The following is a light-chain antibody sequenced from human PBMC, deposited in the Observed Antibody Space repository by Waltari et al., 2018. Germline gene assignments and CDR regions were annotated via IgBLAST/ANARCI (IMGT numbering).Light chain of an antibody. CDR2: DLS. CDR1: SRDVGGYTF. Sequence: QSALTQPASVSGSPGQSITISCSGTSRDVGGYTFVSWYQQHPAKDPKLMTYDLSKRPSGVSNRFSGSKSGNTASLTISGLQADDEADYYCSSYTSSSYVIFGGGTKLTVL. V-gene: IGLV2-14*01. J-gene: IGLJ2*01. CDR3: SSYTSSSYVI.